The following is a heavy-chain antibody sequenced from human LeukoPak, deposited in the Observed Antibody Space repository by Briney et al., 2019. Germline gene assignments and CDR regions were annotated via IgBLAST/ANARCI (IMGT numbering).Heavy chain of an antibody. CDR3: ASTYGSGSPDAFDI. CDR1: GGSISSYY. D-gene: IGHD3-10*01. Sequence: PSETLSLTCTVSGGSISSYYWSWIRQPPGKGLEWIGYIHYSGSTNYNPSLKSRVTISVGTSKNQFSLKLSSVTAADTAVYYCASTYGSGSPDAFDIWGQGTMVTVSS. J-gene: IGHJ3*02. V-gene: IGHV4-59*01. CDR2: IHYSGST.